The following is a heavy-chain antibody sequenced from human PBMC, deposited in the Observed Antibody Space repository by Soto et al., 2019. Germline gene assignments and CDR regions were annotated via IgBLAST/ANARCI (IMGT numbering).Heavy chain of an antibody. J-gene: IGHJ5*02. CDR3: ARQVRIAAAGPPWEGWFDP. D-gene: IGHD6-13*01. CDR2: IYYSGST. V-gene: IGHV4-59*08. CDR1: GGSISSYY. Sequence: QVQLQESGPGLVKPSETLSLTCTVSGGSISSYYWSWIRQPPGKGLEWIGYIYYSGSTNYNPSLKSPVTTSVDTSKNQFSLKLSSVTAADTAVYYCARQVRIAAAGPPWEGWFDPWGQGTLVTVSS.